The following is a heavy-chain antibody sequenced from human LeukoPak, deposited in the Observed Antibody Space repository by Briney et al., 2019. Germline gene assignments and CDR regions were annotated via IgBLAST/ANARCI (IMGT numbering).Heavy chain of an antibody. Sequence: GESLKISCKGSGYSFTSYWISWVRQMPGKGLEWMGRIDPSDSYTNYSPSFQGHVTISADKSISTAYLQWSSLKASDTAMYYCASEAARDTRPPRWGQGTLVTVSS. CDR2: IDPSDSYT. CDR1: GYSFTSYW. V-gene: IGHV5-10-1*01. J-gene: IGHJ4*02. CDR3: ASEAARDTRPPR. D-gene: IGHD5-18*01.